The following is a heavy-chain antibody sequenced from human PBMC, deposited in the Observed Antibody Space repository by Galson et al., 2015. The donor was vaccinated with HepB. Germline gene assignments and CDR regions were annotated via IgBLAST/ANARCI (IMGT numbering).Heavy chain of an antibody. D-gene: IGHD3-3*01. CDR1: GFTFSSYS. CDR2: ISSSSSTI. Sequence: SLRLSCAASGFTFSSYSMNWVRQAPGKGLEWVSYISSSSSTIYYADSVKGRFTISRDNAKNSLYLQMNSLRAEDTAVYYCARGSGDFWSGYLDYWGQGTLVTVSS. J-gene: IGHJ4*02. CDR3: ARGSGDFWSGYLDY. V-gene: IGHV3-48*01.